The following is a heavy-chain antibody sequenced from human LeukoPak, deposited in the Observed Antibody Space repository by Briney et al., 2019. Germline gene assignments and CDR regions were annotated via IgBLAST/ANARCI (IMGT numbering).Heavy chain of an antibody. CDR1: GYSFTSNW. Sequence: GASLKISCKGSGYSFTSNWIGWVRQMPGKGLEWMGIIYPGDSDTRYSPSFQGQVTISADKSISTAYLQWSSLKASDTAMYYCATTYCSGGSCYDAFDIWGQGTMVTVSS. CDR3: ATTYCSGGSCYDAFDI. V-gene: IGHV5-51*01. D-gene: IGHD2-15*01. J-gene: IGHJ3*02. CDR2: IYPGDSDT.